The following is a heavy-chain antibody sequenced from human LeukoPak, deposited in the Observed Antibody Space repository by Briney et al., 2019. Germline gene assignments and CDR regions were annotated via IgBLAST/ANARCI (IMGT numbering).Heavy chain of an antibody. CDR2: IYYSGST. CDR3: ARAPYSDSWYYFDY. CDR1: GGSISSGDYY. D-gene: IGHD2-8*01. Sequence: PSETLSLTCTVSGGSISSGDYYWSWIRQPPGKGLEWIGYIYYSGSTYYNPSLKSRVTISVDTSKNQFSLKLSSATAADTAVYYCARAPYSDSWYYFDYWGQGTLVTVSS. J-gene: IGHJ4*02. V-gene: IGHV4-30-4*08.